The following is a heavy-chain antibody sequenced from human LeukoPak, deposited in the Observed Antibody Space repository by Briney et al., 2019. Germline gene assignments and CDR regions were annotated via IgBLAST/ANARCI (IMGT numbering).Heavy chain of an antibody. J-gene: IGHJ4*02. CDR3: QRIPDY. V-gene: IGHV3-7*03. D-gene: IGHD2-21*01. CDR1: GFTFSSYS. Sequence: GGSLRLSCAASGFTFSSYSMNWVRQAPGKGLEWVANMKEDGSEKNYVDSVKGRFTISRDNAKNSLYLQINSLRAEDTAMYYCQRIPDYWGQGTLVTVSS. CDR2: MKEDGSEK.